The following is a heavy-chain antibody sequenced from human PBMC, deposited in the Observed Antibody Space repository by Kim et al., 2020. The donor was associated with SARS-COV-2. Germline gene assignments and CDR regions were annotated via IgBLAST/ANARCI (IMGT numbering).Heavy chain of an antibody. CDR3: ARVLLQQLAFPAYY. J-gene: IGHJ4*02. Sequence: ADSVKGRFTISRDNAKNSLYLQMNSPRAEDTAVYYCARVLLQQLAFPAYYWGQGTLVTVSS. D-gene: IGHD6-13*01. V-gene: IGHV3-21*01.